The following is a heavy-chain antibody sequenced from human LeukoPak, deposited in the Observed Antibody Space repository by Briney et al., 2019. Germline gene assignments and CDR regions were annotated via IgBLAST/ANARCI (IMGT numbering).Heavy chain of an antibody. CDR3: AREGITNGMDV. Sequence: PGGSLRLSCAASGFTFSIYWMSWVGQAPGKGLEWVANMNQEGSEKNYVDSVKGRFTISRDNAKNSLYRQMTSLRAEDTAVYFCAREGITNGMDVWGQGTTVTVSS. V-gene: IGHV3-7*05. CDR1: GFTFSIYW. CDR2: MNQEGSEK. J-gene: IGHJ6*02. D-gene: IGHD1-14*01.